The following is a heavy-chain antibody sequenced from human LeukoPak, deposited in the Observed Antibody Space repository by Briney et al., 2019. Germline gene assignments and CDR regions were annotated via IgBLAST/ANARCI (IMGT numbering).Heavy chain of an antibody. D-gene: IGHD3-10*01. Sequence: SETLSLTCTASGGSISSYYWSWIRQPPGKGLEWIGYIYYSGSTNYNPSLKSRVTISVDTSKNQFSLKLSSVTAADTAVYYCAREGYYGSGSYYDYWGQGTLVTVSS. CDR2: IYYSGST. CDR3: AREGYYGSGSYYDY. V-gene: IGHV4-59*01. J-gene: IGHJ4*02. CDR1: GGSISSYY.